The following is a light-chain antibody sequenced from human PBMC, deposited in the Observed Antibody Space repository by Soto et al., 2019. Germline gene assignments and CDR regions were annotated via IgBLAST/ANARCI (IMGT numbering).Light chain of an antibody. J-gene: IGKJ5*01. CDR2: DAS. CDR3: PRT. V-gene: IGKV1-5*01. Sequence: DIQMTQSPSTLSGSVGDRVTITCRASQTISSWLAWYQQKPGKAPKLLIYDASNLETGVPSRFSGSGSGTDFTFTISSLQPEDIATYYWPRTFGQGTRLEIK. CDR1: QTISSW.